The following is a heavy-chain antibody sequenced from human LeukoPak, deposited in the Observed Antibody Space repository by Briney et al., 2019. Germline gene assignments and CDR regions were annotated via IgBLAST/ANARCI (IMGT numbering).Heavy chain of an antibody. Sequence: GGSLRLSCAASGFTFSSYEMNWVRQAPGKGLEWVSYISGSGTAISYADSVKGRFTISRDNAKNSLFLQMNSLRAEDTAGYYCARGTNADYWGQGTLVTVSS. CDR2: ISGSGTAI. J-gene: IGHJ4*02. CDR1: GFTFSSYE. V-gene: IGHV3-48*03. D-gene: IGHD2-8*01. CDR3: ARGTNADY.